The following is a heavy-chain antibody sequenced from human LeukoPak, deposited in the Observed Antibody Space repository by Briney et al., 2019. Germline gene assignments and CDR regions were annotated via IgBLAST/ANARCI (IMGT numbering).Heavy chain of an antibody. CDR1: GYSISSGYY. CDR3: ARPILNYSGWDAFDI. J-gene: IGHJ3*02. Sequence: SETLSLTCAVSGYSISSGYYWGWIRQPPGKGLEWIGSIYHSGSTYYNPSLKSRVTISVDTSKHQFSLKLSSVTAADTAVYYCARPILNYSGWDAFDIWGQGTMVTVSS. D-gene: IGHD5-12*01. V-gene: IGHV4-38-2*01. CDR2: IYHSGST.